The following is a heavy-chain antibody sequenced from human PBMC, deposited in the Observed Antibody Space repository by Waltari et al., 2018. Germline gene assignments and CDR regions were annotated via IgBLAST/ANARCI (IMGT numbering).Heavy chain of an antibody. Sequence: QVQLVQSGAEVKKPGASVKVSCKASGYTLTSYDINWVRQAPGQGLEWMGWMNPNSGNTGYAQMFQGRGTMTRNTAINPAYMELSGLRSEDTAVYYCARDYDGNSGWFDPWGQGTLVTVSS. CDR1: GYTLTSYD. CDR2: MNPNSGNT. J-gene: IGHJ5*02. CDR3: ARDYDGNSGWFDP. V-gene: IGHV1-8*01. D-gene: IGHD5-12*01.